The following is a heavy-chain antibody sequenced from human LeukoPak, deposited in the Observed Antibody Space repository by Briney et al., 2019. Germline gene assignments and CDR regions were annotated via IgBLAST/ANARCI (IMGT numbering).Heavy chain of an antibody. V-gene: IGHV5-10-1*01. CDR3: ADGLAAAGRPDY. CDR2: IDPSDSYT. D-gene: IGHD6-13*01. Sequence: GESLKISCKGSGYSFTSYWISWVRQMPGKGLEWMGRIDPSDSYTNYSPSFQGHVTISADKSISTAYLQWSSLKASDTAMYYCADGLAAAGRPDYWGQGTLVTVCS. J-gene: IGHJ4*02. CDR1: GYSFTSYW.